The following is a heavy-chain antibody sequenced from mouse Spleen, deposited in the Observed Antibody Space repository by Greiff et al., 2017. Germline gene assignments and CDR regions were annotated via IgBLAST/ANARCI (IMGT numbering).Heavy chain of an antibody. V-gene: IGHV3-6*01. CDR1: GYSITSGYY. D-gene: IGHD4-1*01. CDR3: AILTGTKVLFDY. Sequence: EVQRVESGPGLVKPSQSLSLTCSVTGYSITSGYYWNWIRQFPGNKLEWMGYISYDGSNNYNPSLKNRISITRDTSKNQFFLKLNSVTTEDTATYYCAILTGTKVLFDYWGQGTTLTVSS. CDR2: ISYDGSN. J-gene: IGHJ2*01.